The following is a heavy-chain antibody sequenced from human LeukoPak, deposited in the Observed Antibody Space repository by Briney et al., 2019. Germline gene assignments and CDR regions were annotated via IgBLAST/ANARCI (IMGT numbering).Heavy chain of an antibody. Sequence: PGGSLRLSCAASGFTFSSYGMHWVRRAPGKGLEWVAFIRYDGSNKYYADSVKGRFTISRDNSKNTLYLQMNSLRPEDTAVYYCANQGGSLTEVGYYMDVWGKGTTVTVSS. CDR1: GFTFSSYG. D-gene: IGHD1-26*01. CDR2: IRYDGSNK. CDR3: ANQGGSLTEVGYYMDV. J-gene: IGHJ6*03. V-gene: IGHV3-30*02.